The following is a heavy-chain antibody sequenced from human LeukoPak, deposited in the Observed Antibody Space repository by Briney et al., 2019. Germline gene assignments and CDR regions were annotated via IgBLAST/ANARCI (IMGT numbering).Heavy chain of an antibody. CDR1: GGSISSGGYY. D-gene: IGHD6-19*01. CDR3: ARGHSSGCYDY. V-gene: IGHV4-31*03. J-gene: IGHJ4*02. CDR2: IYYSGNT. Sequence: SETLSLTCTVSGGSISSGGYYWSWIRQHPGKGLEWIGYIYYSGNTYYNPSLKSRVTISVDTSKNQFSLKLSSVTAADTAVYYCARGHSSGCYDYWGQGTLVTVSS.